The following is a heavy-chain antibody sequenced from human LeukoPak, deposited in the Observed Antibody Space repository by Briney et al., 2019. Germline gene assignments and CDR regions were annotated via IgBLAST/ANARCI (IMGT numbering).Heavy chain of an antibody. J-gene: IGHJ2*01. V-gene: IGHV4-34*01. CDR2: INHSGST. Sequence: SETLSLTCAVYGGSFSGYYWSWIRQPPGKGLEWIGEINHSGSTYYNPSLKSRVTISVDTSKNQFSLKLSSVTAADTAVYYCARDTIKYYYDSSGYSGYFDLWGRGTLVTVSS. CDR3: ARDTIKYYYDSSGYSGYFDL. CDR1: GGSFSGYY. D-gene: IGHD3-22*01.